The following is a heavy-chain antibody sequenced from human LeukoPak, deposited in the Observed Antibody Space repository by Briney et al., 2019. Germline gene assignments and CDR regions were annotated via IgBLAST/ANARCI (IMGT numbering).Heavy chain of an antibody. CDR3: AREARYGSVSDTRYYYYYYYMDV. Sequence: GGSLRLSCAASGFTIDDYGMSWVRQAPGKGLEWVSGIIWNGGSTGYEDSVKGRFTISRDNAKNSLYLQKNSVRAEDTAVYYCAREARYGSVSDTRYYYYYYYMDVWGKGTTVTVSS. J-gene: IGHJ6*03. CDR2: IIWNGGST. D-gene: IGHD3-10*01. CDR1: GFTIDDYG. V-gene: IGHV3-20*04.